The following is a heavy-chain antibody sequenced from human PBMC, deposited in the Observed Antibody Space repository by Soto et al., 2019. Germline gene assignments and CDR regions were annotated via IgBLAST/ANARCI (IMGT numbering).Heavy chain of an antibody. CDR2: INYSGST. D-gene: IGHD3-3*01. CDR3: ARHVNRGAIFDY. CDR1: GGSISSYY. Sequence: QVQLQESGPGLVKPSETLSLTCTVSGGSISSYYWSWIRQPPGKGLEGIGYINYSGSTTYNPSLRSRVTISVDTSKTQLSLKLSSVTAADTAVYYCARHVNRGAIFDYWGQGTLVTVSS. V-gene: IGHV4-59*08. J-gene: IGHJ4*02.